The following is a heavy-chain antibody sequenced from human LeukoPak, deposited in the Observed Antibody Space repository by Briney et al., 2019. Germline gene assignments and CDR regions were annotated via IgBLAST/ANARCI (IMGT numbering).Heavy chain of an antibody. V-gene: IGHV1-2*02. CDR2: INSDSGFT. CDR3: ARNFDMKGFDP. D-gene: IGHD3-9*01. J-gene: IGHJ5*02. Sequence: ASVKVSCKASGYTFTGYYMNWVPQAPGQGLEWMGWINSDSGFTKYAQKFQGRVTMTRDTSITTVYMDLTRLTSDDTAVYYCARNFDMKGFDPWGQGTLVTVSS. CDR1: GYTFTGYY.